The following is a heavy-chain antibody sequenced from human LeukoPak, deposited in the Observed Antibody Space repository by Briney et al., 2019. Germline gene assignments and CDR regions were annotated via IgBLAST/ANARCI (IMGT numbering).Heavy chain of an antibody. D-gene: IGHD6-13*01. V-gene: IGHV1-2*02. CDR1: GYTFTGYY. CDR3: ARERGYSSSKSWFDP. Sequence: ASVKVSCKASGYTFTGYYMHWVRQAPGQGLEWMGWINPNSGGTNYAQKFQGRVTMTRDTSISTAYMELSRLRSDDTAVYYCARERGYSSSKSWFDPWGQGTLVTVSS. J-gene: IGHJ5*02. CDR2: INPNSGGT.